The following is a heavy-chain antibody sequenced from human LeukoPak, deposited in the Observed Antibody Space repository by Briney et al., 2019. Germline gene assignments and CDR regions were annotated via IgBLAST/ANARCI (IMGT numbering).Heavy chain of an antibody. CDR3: AREDTAMVTSPLVY. CDR1: GGSISSGGYY. CDR2: IYYSGST. D-gene: IGHD5-18*01. Sequence: SETLSLTCTVSGGSISSGGYYWSWIRQHPGKGLEWIGYIYYSGSTYYNPSLKSRVTISVDTSKNQFSLKLSSVTVADTAVYYCAREDTAMVTSPLVYWGQGTLVTVSS. V-gene: IGHV4-31*03. J-gene: IGHJ4*02.